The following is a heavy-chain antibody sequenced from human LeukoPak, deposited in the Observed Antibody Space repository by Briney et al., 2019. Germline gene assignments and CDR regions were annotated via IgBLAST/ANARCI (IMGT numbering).Heavy chain of an antibody. V-gene: IGHV4-30-4*01. Sequence: SQTLSLTCTVSGGSISSGDYYWSWIRQPPGKGLEWIGYIYYSGSTYYNPSLKSRVTISVDTSQNQFSLKLSSVTAADTAVYYCASKSLYGDYALDYWGQGTLVTVSS. J-gene: IGHJ4*02. CDR3: ASKSLYGDYALDY. CDR1: GGSISSGDYY. CDR2: IYYSGST. D-gene: IGHD4-17*01.